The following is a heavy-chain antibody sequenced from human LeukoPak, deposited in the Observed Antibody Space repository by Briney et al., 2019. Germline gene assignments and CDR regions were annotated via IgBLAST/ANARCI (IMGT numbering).Heavy chain of an antibody. CDR3: ARDPVGEMVRGVISWFDP. V-gene: IGHV7-4-1*02. CDR1: GYTFTSYA. D-gene: IGHD3-10*01. J-gene: IGHJ5*02. CDR2: INTNTGNP. Sequence: ASVKVSCKASGYTFTSYAMNWVRQAPGQGLEWMGWINTNTGNPTYAQGFTGRFVFSLDTSVSTAYLQISSLKAEDTAVYYCARDPVGEMVRGVISWFDPWGQGTLVTVSS.